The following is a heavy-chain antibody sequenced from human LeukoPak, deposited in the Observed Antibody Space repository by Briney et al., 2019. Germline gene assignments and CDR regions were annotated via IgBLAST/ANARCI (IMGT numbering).Heavy chain of an antibody. CDR1: GFTFSSYG. CDR3: ARDFSGGSYPIDY. D-gene: IGHD2-15*01. V-gene: IGHV3-33*01. J-gene: IGHJ4*02. CDR2: IWYDGSNK. Sequence: GRSLRLSCAASGFTFSSYGMHWVCQAPGKGLEWVAVIWYDGSNKYYADSVKGRFTISRDNSKNTLYLQMNSLRAEDTAVYYCARDFSGGSYPIDYWGQGTLVTVSS.